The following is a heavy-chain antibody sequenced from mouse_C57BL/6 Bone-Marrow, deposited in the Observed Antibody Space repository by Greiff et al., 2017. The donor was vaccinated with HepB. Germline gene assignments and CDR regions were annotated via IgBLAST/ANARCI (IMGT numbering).Heavy chain of an antibody. J-gene: IGHJ2*01. CDR2: IDPETGGT. D-gene: IGHD2-4*01. CDR3: TRRSTMSTTGGYYVDY. Sequence: QVQLQQSGAELVRPGASVTLSCKASGYTFTDYEMHWVKQTPVHGLEWIGAIDPETGGTAYNQKFKGKAILTSDKSSSTAYMELRSLTSEDSAVYYCTRRSTMSTTGGYYVDYWGQGTTLTVSS. V-gene: IGHV1-15*01. CDR1: GYTFTDYE.